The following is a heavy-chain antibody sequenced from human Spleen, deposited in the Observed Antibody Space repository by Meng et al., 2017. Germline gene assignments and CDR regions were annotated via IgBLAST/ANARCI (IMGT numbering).Heavy chain of an antibody. J-gene: IGHJ3*02. CDR2: IRSKTDTYAT. D-gene: IGHD3-3*02. CDR3: TVFSRGHI. Sequence: GESLKISCVVSGFTFSGSDVHWVRQASGKGLEWVGRIRSKTDTYATAFAASVKGRFTISRDDSKNTAYLQLNSLKTEDPAVYYCTVFSRGHIWGQGTMVTVSS. CDR1: GFTFSGSD. V-gene: IGHV3-73*01.